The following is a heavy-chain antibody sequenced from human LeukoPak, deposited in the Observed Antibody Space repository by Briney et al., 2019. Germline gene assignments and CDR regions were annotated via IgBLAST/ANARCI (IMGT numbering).Heavy chain of an antibody. CDR2: IRYDGSNK. CDR1: GFTFITYG. V-gene: IGHV3-30*02. D-gene: IGHD3-3*01. Sequence: PGGSLRLSCSASGFTFITYGMHWVRQAPGKGLEWVAFIRYDGSNKYYADSVKGRFTISRDNSKNTLFLLMNGLRAEDTAVYYCAKVSSDFWGSYTFDHWGQGTPVTVSS. CDR3: AKVSSDFWGSYTFDH. J-gene: IGHJ4*02.